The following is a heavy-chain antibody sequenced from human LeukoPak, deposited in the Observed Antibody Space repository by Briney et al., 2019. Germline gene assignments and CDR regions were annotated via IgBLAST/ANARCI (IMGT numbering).Heavy chain of an antibody. Sequence: GASVKVSCKASGGTFSSYAISWVRQAPGQGLEWMGGIILIFGTANYAQKFQGRVTITADESTSTAYMELSSLRSEDTAVYYCARGGFTMVRGVNYYFDYWGQGTLVTVSS. CDR3: ARGGFTMVRGVNYYFDY. D-gene: IGHD3-10*01. CDR2: IILIFGTA. V-gene: IGHV1-69*13. J-gene: IGHJ4*02. CDR1: GGTFSSYA.